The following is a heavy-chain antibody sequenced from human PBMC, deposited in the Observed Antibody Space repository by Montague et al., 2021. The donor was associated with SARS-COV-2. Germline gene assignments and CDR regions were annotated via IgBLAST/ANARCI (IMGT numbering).Heavy chain of an antibody. J-gene: IGHJ6*02. CDR1: GGSFSGYY. CDR2: INHSGST. D-gene: IGHD4-11*01. V-gene: IGHV4-34*01. Sequence: SETLSLTCAVHGGSFSGYYWTWIRQSPRKGLEWIGEINHSGSTNYNPSLKSRVTISVDTSKNQFSLKLSSVAAADKAVYYCACGEITTRGLIYYYGMDVWGQGTTVTVSS. CDR3: ACGEITTRGLIYYYGMDV.